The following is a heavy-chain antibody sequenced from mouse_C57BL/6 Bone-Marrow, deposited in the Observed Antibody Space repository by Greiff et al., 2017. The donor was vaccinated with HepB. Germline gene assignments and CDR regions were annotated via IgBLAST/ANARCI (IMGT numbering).Heavy chain of an antibody. V-gene: IGHV7-3*01. CDR1: GFTFTDYY. CDR3: ARYEGRAMDY. J-gene: IGHJ4*01. Sequence: EVKLQESGGGLVQPGGSLSLSCAASGFTFTDYYMSWVRQPPGKALEWLGFIRNKANGYTTEYSASVKGRFTISRDNSQSILYLQMNALRAEDSATYYCARYEGRAMDYWGQGTSVTVSS. CDR2: IRNKANGYTT.